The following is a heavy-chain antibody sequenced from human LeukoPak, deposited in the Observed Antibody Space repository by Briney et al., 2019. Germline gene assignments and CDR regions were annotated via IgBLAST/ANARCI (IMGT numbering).Heavy chain of an antibody. D-gene: IGHD3-22*01. J-gene: IGHJ4*02. CDR2: ISSSSSYI. CDR1: GFTFSSYS. V-gene: IGHV3-21*01. Sequence: GGSLRLSCAASGFTFSSYSMNWVRQAPGKGLEWVSSISSSSSYIYYADSVKGRFTISRDNAKNSLYLQMNSLRAEDTAVYYCARGTESGYYPRYFDYWGQGTLVTVSS. CDR3: ARGTESGYYPRYFDY.